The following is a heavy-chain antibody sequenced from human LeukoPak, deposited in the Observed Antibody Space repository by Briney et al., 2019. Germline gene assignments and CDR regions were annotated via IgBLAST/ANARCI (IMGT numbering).Heavy chain of an antibody. CDR2: IYHSGST. V-gene: IGHV4-38-2*02. CDR1: GYSISSGYY. J-gene: IGHJ4*02. Sequence: SETLSLTCTVSGYSISSGYYWGWIRQPPGKGLEWIGSIYHSGSTYYNPSLKSRVTISVDTSKNQFSLKLSSVTAADTAVYYCARRDGSYWGQGTLVTVSS. CDR3: ARRDGSY.